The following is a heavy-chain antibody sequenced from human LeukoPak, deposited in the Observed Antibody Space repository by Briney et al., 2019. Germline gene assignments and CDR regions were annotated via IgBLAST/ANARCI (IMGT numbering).Heavy chain of an antibody. D-gene: IGHD5-12*01. Sequence: ASVKVSFKASDYTFSNYGINWVRQAPGQGLEWMGWISPYNGKTNYAQKLQGRVTMTTDTSTSTAYMELRSLRSDDTAVYYCARDFPDAYSGYDPLDYWGQGTLVAVSS. J-gene: IGHJ4*02. CDR2: ISPYNGKT. V-gene: IGHV1-18*01. CDR3: ARDFPDAYSGYDPLDY. CDR1: DYTFSNYG.